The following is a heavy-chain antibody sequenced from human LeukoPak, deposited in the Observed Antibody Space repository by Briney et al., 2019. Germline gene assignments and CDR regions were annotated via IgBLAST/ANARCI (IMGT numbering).Heavy chain of an antibody. Sequence: ASVKVSFKASGYTFTNYGISWVRPAPGQGLEGMGWISAYNGNTNYAQKLQGRVTMTTDTSTSTAYMELRSLRSDDTAVYYCARDEGLLDLFDYWGQGTLVTVSS. D-gene: IGHD2-15*01. CDR3: ARDEGLLDLFDY. CDR2: ISAYNGNT. CDR1: GYTFTNYG. V-gene: IGHV1-18*04. J-gene: IGHJ4*02.